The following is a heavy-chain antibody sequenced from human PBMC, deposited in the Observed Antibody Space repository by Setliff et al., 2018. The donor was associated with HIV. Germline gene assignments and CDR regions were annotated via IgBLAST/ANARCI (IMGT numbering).Heavy chain of an antibody. Sequence: GSLRLSCTASGFTFGDYAMSWVRQAPGKGLEWVGFIRSKAYGGTTEYAASVKGRFTISRDDSKSIAYLQMNSRKTEDTAVYYCTRDTSYYDSSGYYGLDYWGQGTLVTVSS. CDR3: TRDTSYYDSSGYYGLDY. CDR1: GFTFGDYA. CDR2: IRSKAYGGTT. V-gene: IGHV3-49*04. D-gene: IGHD3-22*01. J-gene: IGHJ4*02.